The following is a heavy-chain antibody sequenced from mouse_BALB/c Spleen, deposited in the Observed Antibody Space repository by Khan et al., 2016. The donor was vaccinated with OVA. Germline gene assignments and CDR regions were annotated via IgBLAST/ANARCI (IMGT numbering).Heavy chain of an antibody. CDR2: ITYSGRT. Sequence: VPLVESGPGLVKPSQSLSLTCTVTGYSITSDYAWNWIRQFPGNKLEWMGYITYSGRTSYIPSLKGRISITRDTSKNQFFLQLNSVTTEDTATYYYARWFAYWGQGTLVTVSA. J-gene: IGHJ3*01. CDR1: GYSITSDYA. CDR3: ARWFAY. V-gene: IGHV3-2*02.